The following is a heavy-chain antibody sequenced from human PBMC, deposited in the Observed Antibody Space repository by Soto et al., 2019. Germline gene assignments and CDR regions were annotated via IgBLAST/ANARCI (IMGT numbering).Heavy chain of an antibody. J-gene: IGHJ4*02. CDR1: GYNFATYW. CDR2: IYPHDSDT. D-gene: IGHD1-20*01. Sequence: GESLKISCKGSGYNFATYWIGWVRQMPGKGLEWMGIIYPHDSDTRYSPSSQGQVTISADKSISTAYLQWSSLKASDTAIYYCARRLDNTLDFWGQGTLVTVSS. V-gene: IGHV5-51*01. CDR3: ARRLDNTLDF.